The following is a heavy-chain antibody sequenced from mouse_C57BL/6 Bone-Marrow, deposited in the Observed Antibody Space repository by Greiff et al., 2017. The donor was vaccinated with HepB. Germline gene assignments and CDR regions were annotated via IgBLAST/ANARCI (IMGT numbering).Heavy chain of an antibody. V-gene: IGHV2-9-1*01. D-gene: IGHD2-1*01. Sequence: VQLQQSGPGLVAPSQSLYITCTVSGFSLTSYAISWVRQPPGKGLEWLGVIWTGGGTNYNSALKSRLSISKDNSKSQVFLQMHSLQTDDTASYYCARHCNPYAMDYWGQGPSVTVSS. CDR1: GFSLTSYA. CDR2: IWTGGGT. CDR3: ARHCNPYAMDY. J-gene: IGHJ4*01.